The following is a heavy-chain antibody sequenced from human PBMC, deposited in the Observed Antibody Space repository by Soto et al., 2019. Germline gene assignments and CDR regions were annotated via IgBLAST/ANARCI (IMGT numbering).Heavy chain of an antibody. J-gene: IGHJ5*01. CDR2: MNPNSGNT. CDR1: GYSCTSYD. D-gene: IGHD4-17*01. V-gene: IGHV1-8*01. CDR3: ERGIQYGDSPMWIDF. Sequence: ASVKVSCKASGYSCTSYDINWVLQATGQGFEYLGWMNPNSGNTGYVKKFQGRVTMTRDTSMSTAYMELSSLRSEDTAVYYCERGIQYGDSPMWIDFWGPGTLVTVS.